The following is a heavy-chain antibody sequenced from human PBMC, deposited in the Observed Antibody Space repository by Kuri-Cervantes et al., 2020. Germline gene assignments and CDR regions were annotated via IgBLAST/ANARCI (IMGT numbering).Heavy chain of an antibody. CDR2: ISWNSGSI. D-gene: IGHD3-22*01. Sequence: GGSLRLSCAASGFTFDDYAMHWVRQAPGKGLEWVSGISWNSGSIGYADSVKGRFTVSRDNANNSLYLQMNSLRDEDTAVYYCARDFDDSSGYYETYFDYWGQGTLVTVSS. J-gene: IGHJ4*02. V-gene: IGHV3-9*01. CDR1: GFTFDDYA. CDR3: ARDFDDSSGYYETYFDY.